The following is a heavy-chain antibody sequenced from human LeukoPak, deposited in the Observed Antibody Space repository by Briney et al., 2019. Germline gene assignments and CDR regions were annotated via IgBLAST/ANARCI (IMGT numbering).Heavy chain of an antibody. D-gene: IGHD3-16*01. Sequence: SVKVSCKASGGTFSSYAISWVRQAPGQGLEWMGGIIPIFGTANYAQKFQGRVTITADKSTSTAYMELSSLRSEDTAVYYCARGPFMITFGGVIGMDVWGEGTTVTVSS. CDR1: GGTFSSYA. CDR2: IIPIFGTA. CDR3: ARGPFMITFGGVIGMDV. J-gene: IGHJ6*04. V-gene: IGHV1-69*06.